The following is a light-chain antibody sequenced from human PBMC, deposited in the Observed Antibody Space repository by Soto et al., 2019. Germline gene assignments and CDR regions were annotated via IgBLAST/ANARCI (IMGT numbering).Light chain of an antibody. CDR3: QHRHN. CDR2: DAS. Sequence: EIVLTQSPATLSLSPGERATLSCRASQSVSSDFAWYQQKPGQAPRLLIYDASNRATGIPARFSGSGSGTDFTLTISSLEPEDFAVYHCQHRHNFGPGTKVDIK. CDR1: QSVSSD. J-gene: IGKJ3*01. V-gene: IGKV3-11*01.